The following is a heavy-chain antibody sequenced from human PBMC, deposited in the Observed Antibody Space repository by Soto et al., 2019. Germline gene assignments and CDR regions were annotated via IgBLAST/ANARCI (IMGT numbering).Heavy chain of an antibody. J-gene: IGHJ5*02. CDR2: IYYSGST. D-gene: IGHD5-18*01. CDR1: GGSISSGDYF. Sequence: SETLSLTCTVSGGSISSGDYFWSWIRQPPGKGLEWIGYIYYSGSTYYNPSLKSRVTISVDTSKNQFSLKLSSVTAADTAVYYCARVYEYSYPNNWFDPWGQGTLVTVSS. CDR3: ARVYEYSYPNNWFDP. V-gene: IGHV4-30-4*01.